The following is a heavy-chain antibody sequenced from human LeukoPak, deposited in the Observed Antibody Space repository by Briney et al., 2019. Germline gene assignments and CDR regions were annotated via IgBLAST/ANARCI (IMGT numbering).Heavy chain of an antibody. J-gene: IGHJ5*02. Sequence: ASVKVSCKASGYTFTSFDINWVRQATGQGLEWMGWMNYNSGNTGYAQKFQGRVIMTRNTSISTAYMELSSLRSEDTAVYYCARGQRPPLLAYYYDSSGSNWFDPWGQGTLVTVSS. CDR1: GYTFTSFD. V-gene: IGHV1-8*01. CDR3: ARGQRPPLLAYYYDSSGSNWFDP. CDR2: MNYNSGNT. D-gene: IGHD3-22*01.